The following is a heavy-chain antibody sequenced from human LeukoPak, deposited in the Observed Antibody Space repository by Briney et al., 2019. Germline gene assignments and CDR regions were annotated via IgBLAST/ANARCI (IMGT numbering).Heavy chain of an antibody. Sequence: PGGSLRLSCAASGFTFSSYAMSWVRQAPGKGLEWVSAISGSGGSTYYADSVKGRFTISRDNSKNTLYLQMSSLRAEDTAAYYCARYSGSYPLGDYWGQGTLVTVSS. J-gene: IGHJ4*02. CDR3: ARYSGSYPLGDY. D-gene: IGHD1-26*01. CDR2: ISGSGGST. V-gene: IGHV3-23*01. CDR1: GFTFSSYA.